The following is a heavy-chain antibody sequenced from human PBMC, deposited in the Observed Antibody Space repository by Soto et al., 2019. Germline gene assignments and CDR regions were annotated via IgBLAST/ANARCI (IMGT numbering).Heavy chain of an antibody. V-gene: IGHV4-59*01. J-gene: IGHJ3*02. CDR1: GGTISGYY. Sequence: PSETLSLTSTVCGGTISGYYWNWTRQPPGNGLEWIGYVYFSGSTKYNPSLASRVTISVDMSKKQFSLRLTSMTSADTADYYCSRERGAVASIADAFDIWGQGTMVTVSS. CDR2: VYFSGST. D-gene: IGHD6-6*01. CDR3: SRERGAVASIADAFDI.